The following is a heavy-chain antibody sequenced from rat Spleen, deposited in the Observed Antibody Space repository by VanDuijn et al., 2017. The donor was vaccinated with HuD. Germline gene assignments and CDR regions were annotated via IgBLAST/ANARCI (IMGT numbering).Heavy chain of an antibody. D-gene: IGHD1-11*01. V-gene: IGHV2-15*01. J-gene: IGHJ3*01. CDR3: TRDTMEGWFAY. CDR1: GFSLTSYH. Sequence: QVHLKESGPGLVQPSQTLSLTCTVSGFSLTSYHVSWIRQPPGKGLEWMGAIWSSGGTDYNSAIKSRLSVSRDTSKNQVFLKMNSLQTDDTGTYYCTRDTMEGWFAYWGQGTLVTVSS. CDR2: IWSSGGT.